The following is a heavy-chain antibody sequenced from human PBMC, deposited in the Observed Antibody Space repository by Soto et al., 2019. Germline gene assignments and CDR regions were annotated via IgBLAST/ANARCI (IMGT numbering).Heavy chain of an antibody. CDR3: ARDHYSGYPFHY. D-gene: IGHD5-12*01. CDR1: GGSISSGDYY. Sequence: SETLSLTCTVSGGSISSGDYYWSWIRQPPGKGLEWIGYIYYSGSTYYNPSLKSRVTISVDTSKNQFSLKLSSVTAADTAVYYCARDHYSGYPFHYWGQGTLVTVSS. J-gene: IGHJ4*02. V-gene: IGHV4-30-4*01. CDR2: IYYSGST.